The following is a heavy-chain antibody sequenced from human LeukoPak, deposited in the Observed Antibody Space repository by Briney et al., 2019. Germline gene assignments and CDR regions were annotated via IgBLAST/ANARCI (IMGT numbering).Heavy chain of an antibody. CDR1: GYTFTGYY. J-gene: IGHJ4*02. Sequence: EASVTVSCKASGYTFTGYYMHWVRQAPGQGLEWMGWINPNSGDTNYAQKFQGRVTMTRDTSISTAYMELSRLRSDDTAVYYCARGGLPYCGGDCYSAIHYWGQGTLVTVSS. D-gene: IGHD2-21*02. CDR3: ARGGLPYCGGDCYSAIHY. V-gene: IGHV1-2*02. CDR2: INPNSGDT.